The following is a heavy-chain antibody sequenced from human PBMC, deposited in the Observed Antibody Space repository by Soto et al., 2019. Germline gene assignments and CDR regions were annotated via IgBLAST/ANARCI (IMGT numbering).Heavy chain of an antibody. CDR2: LIPLFGTT. CDR3: ARGPNWGYLFDS. D-gene: IGHD7-27*01. CDR1: GGTFSGHA. Sequence: QVQLVQSGAEVKKPGSSVKVSCEASGGTFSGHAISWVRQAPGQGPEWMGGLIPLFGTTQHAQNFQDRLTITADKSTSKAYMELTSLRFEDTAIYYCARGPNWGYLFDSWGQGTLVTVSS. J-gene: IGHJ4*02. V-gene: IGHV1-69*06.